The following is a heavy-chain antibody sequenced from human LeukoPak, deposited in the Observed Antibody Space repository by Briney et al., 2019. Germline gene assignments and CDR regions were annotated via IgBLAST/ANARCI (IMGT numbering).Heavy chain of an antibody. V-gene: IGHV3-30*03. CDR1: GFTFSDSA. CDR2: ISDDGSKK. D-gene: IGHD2-8*01. Sequence: GGSLRLSCAASGFTFSDSAMHWVRQPPGKGLEWVAVISDDGSKKYYADSVKGRFTISRDNAKNSLYLQMNSLRAEDTAVYYCASSLMVYAKIDYWGQGTLVTVSS. J-gene: IGHJ4*02. CDR3: ASSLMVYAKIDY.